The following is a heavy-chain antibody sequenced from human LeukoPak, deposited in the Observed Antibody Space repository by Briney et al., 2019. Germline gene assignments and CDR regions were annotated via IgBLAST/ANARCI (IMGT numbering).Heavy chain of an antibody. CDR3: GHDSSGYYYQLDY. D-gene: IGHD3-22*01. V-gene: IGHV3-23*01. J-gene: IGHJ4*02. CDR1: GFTFSSYA. Sequence: GGSLRLSCVGSGFTFSSYAMSWVRQAPGKGLEWVSAISGSGGSTYYADSVKGRFTISRDNSKNTLYLQMNSLRAEDTAVYYCGHDSSGYYYQLDYWGQGTLVTVSS. CDR2: ISGSGGST.